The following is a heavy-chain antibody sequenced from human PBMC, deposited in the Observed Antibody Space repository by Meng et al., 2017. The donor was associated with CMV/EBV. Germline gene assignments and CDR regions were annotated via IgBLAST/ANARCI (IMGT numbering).Heavy chain of an antibody. V-gene: IGHV4-39*07. CDR2: IYYSGST. CDR3: AREACSYGDYYYGLDV. Sequence: SETLSLTCTVSGGSISSSSYYWGWIRQPPGKGLEWSVSIYYSGSTYYNPSLKSRVTISVDTSKNQFSLKLSSVTAADTAVYYCAREACSYGDYYYGLDVWGQGTTVTVSS. CDR1: GGSISSSSYY. D-gene: IGHD5-18*01. J-gene: IGHJ6*02.